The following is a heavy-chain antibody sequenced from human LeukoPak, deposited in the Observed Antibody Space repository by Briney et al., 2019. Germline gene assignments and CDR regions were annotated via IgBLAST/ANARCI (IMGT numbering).Heavy chain of an antibody. CDR3: ARFSNYYDSSVHYLDY. J-gene: IGHJ4*02. V-gene: IGHV4-59*01. CDR1: GGSIRGYY. CDR2: IYYTEST. Sequence: SETLSLTCTVSGGSIRGYYWSWIRQPPGKGLESIGYIYYTESTNYNPSLKSRVTISVDTSKNQFSLRLSSVTAADTAVYYCARFSNYYDSSVHYLDYWGQGTLVSVSS. D-gene: IGHD3-22*01.